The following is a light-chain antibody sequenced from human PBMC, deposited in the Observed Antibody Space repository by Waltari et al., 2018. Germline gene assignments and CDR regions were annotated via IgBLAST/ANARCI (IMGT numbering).Light chain of an antibody. V-gene: IGLV2-11*01. CDR2: DVA. CDR3: CSYAGSYFWV. CDR1: SSDVGVYDF. J-gene: IGLJ3*02. Sequence: QSALTQPRSVSGSPGQSVTISCSGTSSDVGVYDFISLYQHHPGKAPKLMIYDVAKRPSGVPASFSCSKSDNTASLTSSGLQAEDEADYYCCSYAGSYFWVFGGGTKLTVL.